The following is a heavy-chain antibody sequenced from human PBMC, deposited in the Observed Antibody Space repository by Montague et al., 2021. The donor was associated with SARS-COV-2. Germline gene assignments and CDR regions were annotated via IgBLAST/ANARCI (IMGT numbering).Heavy chain of an antibody. J-gene: IGHJ4*02. Sequence: SLRLSYAASGFTFNRYAMHWVRQAPGKGLEWVASISYDGSNKYYTDSVKGRFTISRDNSKNTLYLQMNSLRTEDTAVYYCARVPPGLVWVWGFDYWGQGTLVTVSS. CDR2: ISYDGSNK. CDR3: ARVPPGLVWVWGFDY. V-gene: IGHV3-30*04. CDR1: GFTFNRYA. D-gene: IGHD3-10*01.